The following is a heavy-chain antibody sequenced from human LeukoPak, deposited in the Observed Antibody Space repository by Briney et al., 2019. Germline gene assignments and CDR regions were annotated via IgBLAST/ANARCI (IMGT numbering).Heavy chain of an antibody. CDR1: GFMFSTYA. CDR2: ISGNGERT. J-gene: IGHJ4*02. CDR3: VSQSYSGSDNYYFHY. Sequence: PGGSLRLSCVTSGFMFSTYAMSWVRQAPGKGLEWVSIISGNGERTYYADSVKGRFTVSRDKSKNTLYLQMKSLRAEDTAVYYCVSQSYSGSDNYYFHYWGQGTLVAVSS. V-gene: IGHV3-23*01. D-gene: IGHD1-26*01.